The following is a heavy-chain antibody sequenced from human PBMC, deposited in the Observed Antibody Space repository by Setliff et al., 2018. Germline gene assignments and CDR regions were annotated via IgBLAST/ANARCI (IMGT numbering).Heavy chain of an antibody. Sequence: ASVKVSCKTSGFGFTTFGFSWVRQAPGQGLEWMGWISTYNGKTNYAQKFQGRVTMTRDTAISTAYMELGSLRSEDTAVYYCARRPGYRSAHSNESYWGQGTLVTVSS. V-gene: IGHV1-18*01. D-gene: IGHD3-16*02. CDR2: ISTYNGKT. CDR3: ARRPGYRSAHSNESY. CDR1: GFGFTTFG. J-gene: IGHJ4*02.